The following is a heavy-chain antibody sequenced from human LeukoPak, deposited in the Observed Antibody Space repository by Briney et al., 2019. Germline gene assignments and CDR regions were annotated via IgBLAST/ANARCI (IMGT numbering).Heavy chain of an antibody. Sequence: ASVKVSCKASGGTFSSYAISWVRQAPGQGLEWMGGIIPIFGTANYAQKFQGRVTITADESTSTAYMELSSLRSEDTAAYYCARARSTMIVVVYDAFDIWGQGTMVTVSS. CDR1: GGTFSSYA. CDR2: IIPIFGTA. D-gene: IGHD3-22*01. CDR3: ARARSTMIVVVYDAFDI. J-gene: IGHJ3*02. V-gene: IGHV1-69*13.